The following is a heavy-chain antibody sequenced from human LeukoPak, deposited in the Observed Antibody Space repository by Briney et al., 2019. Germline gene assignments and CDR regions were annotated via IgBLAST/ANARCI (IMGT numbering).Heavy chain of an antibody. CDR3: ARVYDFWSGYFDY. Sequence: GGSLRLSCAASGFTVSSNYMSWVRQAPGKGLEWVSVIYSGGSTYYADSVKGRFTISRDNSRNTLYLQMNSLRAEDTAVYYCARVYDFWSGYFDYWGQGTLVTVSS. D-gene: IGHD3-3*01. CDR2: IYSGGST. CDR1: GFTVSSNY. V-gene: IGHV3-66*02. J-gene: IGHJ4*02.